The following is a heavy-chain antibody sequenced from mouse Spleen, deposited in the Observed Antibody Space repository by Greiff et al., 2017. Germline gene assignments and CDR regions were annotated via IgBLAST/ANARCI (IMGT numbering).Heavy chain of an antibody. Sequence: QVQLQQPGAELVKPGASVKLSCKASGYTFTSYWMHWVKQRPGQGLEWIGMIHPNSGSTNYNEKFKSKATLTVDKSSSTAYMQLSSLTSEDSAVYYCARDTTAHWYFDVWGAGTTVTVSS. CDR2: IHPNSGST. CDR3: ARDTTAHWYFDV. D-gene: IGHD1-2*01. V-gene: IGHV1-64*01. CDR1: GYTFTSYW. J-gene: IGHJ1*01.